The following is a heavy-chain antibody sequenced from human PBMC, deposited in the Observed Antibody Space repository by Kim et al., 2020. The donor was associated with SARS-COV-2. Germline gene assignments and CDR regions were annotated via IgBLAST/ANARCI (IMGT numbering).Heavy chain of an antibody. D-gene: IGHD5-12*01. Sequence: SQTLSLTCNVSGYSISSGYYWGWIRQPPGKGLELIGSIYHSGSTYYNPSLKSRVTISVDTSKNQFSLKLSSVTAADTAIYYCAKDDSGFLRFSWYFDLWGRGTLVTVSS. CDR2: IYHSGST. CDR1: GYSISSGYY. CDR3: AKDDSGFLRFSWYFDL. J-gene: IGHJ2*01. V-gene: IGHV4-38-2*02.